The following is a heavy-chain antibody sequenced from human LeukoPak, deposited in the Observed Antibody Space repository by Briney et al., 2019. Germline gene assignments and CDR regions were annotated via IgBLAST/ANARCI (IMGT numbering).Heavy chain of an antibody. J-gene: IGHJ2*01. Sequence: GGSLRLSCAASGFTFSTYSMNWVRQAPGKGLQWVSSISGGDVTTSYADSVKGRFIISRDNSKNTLYLDMDSLRAEDTAIYYCAKPSGRVRGWYFDLWGRGTVVTVSS. CDR1: GFTFSTYS. D-gene: IGHD3-10*02. CDR2: ISGGDVTT. CDR3: AKPSGRVRGWYFDL. V-gene: IGHV3-23*01.